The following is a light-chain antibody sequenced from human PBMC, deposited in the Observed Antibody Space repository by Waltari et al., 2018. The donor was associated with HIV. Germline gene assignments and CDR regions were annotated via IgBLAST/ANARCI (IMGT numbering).Light chain of an antibody. Sequence: QSVLTQPPSVSAATGQKVSISCSGGSSSLETKYVSWYQQFPGTAPKLLIYDTDKRPSGIPDRFSASKSGASATLDITGLQTEDEADYYCGTWDSSLSDGGIFGTGTKVTVL. J-gene: IGLJ1*01. CDR1: SSSLETKY. CDR3: GTWDSSLSDGGI. CDR2: DTD. V-gene: IGLV1-51*01.